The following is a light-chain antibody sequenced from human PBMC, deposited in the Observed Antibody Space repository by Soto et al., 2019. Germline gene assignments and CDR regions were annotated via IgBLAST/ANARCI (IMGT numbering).Light chain of an antibody. CDR1: QSVYTT. Sequence: EIVMTQSPATLSVSPGERATLSCRASQSVYTTFAWYQQRPGQAPRLLIYSASTRATGIPARFSGSGSGTEFTLTISSLQSEDFAVYYCQQYNKWPLTFGGGTTVEIK. V-gene: IGKV3-15*01. CDR2: SAS. CDR3: QQYNKWPLT. J-gene: IGKJ4*01.